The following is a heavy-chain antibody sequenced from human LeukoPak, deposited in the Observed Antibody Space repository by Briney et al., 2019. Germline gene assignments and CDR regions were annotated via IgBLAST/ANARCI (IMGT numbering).Heavy chain of an antibody. Sequence: ASVKVSCKASGYTFSGYNMHWVRQAPGQGLEWMGWINPNSGGTNSAQKFQGRVTMTRDTSISTAYMDLSRLRSDDTAVYYCARDGVLSSSTNNWFDPWGQGTLVTVSS. D-gene: IGHD6-6*01. J-gene: IGHJ5*02. CDR1: GYTFSGYN. CDR2: INPNSGGT. CDR3: ARDGVLSSSTNNWFDP. V-gene: IGHV1-2*02.